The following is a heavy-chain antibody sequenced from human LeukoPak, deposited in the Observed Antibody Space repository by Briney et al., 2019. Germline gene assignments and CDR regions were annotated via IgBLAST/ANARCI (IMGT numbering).Heavy chain of an antibody. Sequence: SVKVSCKASGYTFTGYYMHWVRQAPGQGLEWMGWINPNSGGTNYAQKFQGRVTMTRDTSISTAYMELSRLRSDDTAVYYCARNPPPVVVAATPGDYYYYYMDVWGKGTTVTVSS. D-gene: IGHD2-15*01. CDR3: ARNPPPVVVAATPGDYYYYYMDV. CDR2: INPNSGGT. J-gene: IGHJ6*03. CDR1: GYTFTGYY. V-gene: IGHV1-2*02.